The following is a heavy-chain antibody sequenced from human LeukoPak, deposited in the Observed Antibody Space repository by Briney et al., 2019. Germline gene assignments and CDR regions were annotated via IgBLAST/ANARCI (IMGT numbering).Heavy chain of an antibody. CDR2: ISYDGSNK. CDR1: GFTFSSYG. V-gene: IGHV3-30*03. J-gene: IGHJ4*02. Sequence: PGRSLRLSCAASGFTFSSYGMHWVRQAPGKGLEWVAVISYDGSNKYYADSVKGRFTISRDNSKNTLYLQMNSLRAEDTAVYYCARGPYSSSSPFDYWGQGTLVTVSS. D-gene: IGHD6-6*01. CDR3: ARGPYSSSSPFDY.